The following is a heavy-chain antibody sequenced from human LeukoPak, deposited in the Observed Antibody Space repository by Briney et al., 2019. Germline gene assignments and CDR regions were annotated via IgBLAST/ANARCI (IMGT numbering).Heavy chain of an antibody. V-gene: IGHV1-69*13. CDR2: IIPIFGTA. CDR3: TTDLRVVSQEDY. Sequence: SVKVSCKASGGTFSSYAISWVRQAPGQGLEWMGGIIPIFGTANYAQKFQGRVTITADESTSTAYMELSSLRSEDTAVYYCTTDLRVVSQEDYWGQGTLVTVSS. D-gene: IGHD2-15*01. J-gene: IGHJ4*02. CDR1: GGTFSSYA.